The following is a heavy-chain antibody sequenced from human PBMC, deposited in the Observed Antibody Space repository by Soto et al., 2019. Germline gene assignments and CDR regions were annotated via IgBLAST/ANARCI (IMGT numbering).Heavy chain of an antibody. J-gene: IGHJ4*02. CDR1: GFTFSSYS. D-gene: IGHD3-9*01. Sequence: VQLVESGGGLVQPGGSLRLSCAASGFTFSSYSMNWVRQAPGKGLEWVSYISSSSSTIYYADSVKGRFTISRDNAKSSLYLQMNSLRANDTAVYYGARGAASTIFKSRLSDWGQGTLVTVSS. CDR2: ISSSSSTI. V-gene: IGHV3-48*01. CDR3: ARGAASTIFKSRLSD.